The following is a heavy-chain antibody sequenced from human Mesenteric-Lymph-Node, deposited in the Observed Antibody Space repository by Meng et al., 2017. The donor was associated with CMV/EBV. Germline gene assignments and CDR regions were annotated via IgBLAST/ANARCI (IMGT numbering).Heavy chain of an antibody. CDR2: IKEDGSEK. Sequence: GESLKISCAASGFTFSNYWMSWVRQAPGKGLEWVANIKEDGSEKYYVDSVKGRFIISRDNAKNSLFLQMNGLTAEESAVYYCARDYFDSRTYLYYFDLWGQGTLVTVSS. V-gene: IGHV3-7*01. J-gene: IGHJ4*02. D-gene: IGHD3-22*01. CDR1: GFTFSNYW. CDR3: ARDYFDSRTYLYYFDL.